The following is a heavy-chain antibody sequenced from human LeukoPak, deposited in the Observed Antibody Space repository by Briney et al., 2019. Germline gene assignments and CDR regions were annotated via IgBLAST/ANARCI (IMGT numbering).Heavy chain of an antibody. V-gene: IGHV3-30*18. J-gene: IGHJ5*02. D-gene: IGHD2-15*01. CDR1: GFTFSSYG. Sequence: GGSLRLSCAASGFTFSSYGVHWVRQAPGKGLEWVAVISYDGSNKYYADSVKGRFTISRDNSKNTLYLQMNSLRAEDTAVYHCAKDPILRSAAATPIWFDPWGQGTLVTVSS. CDR3: AKDPILRSAAATPIWFDP. CDR2: ISYDGSNK.